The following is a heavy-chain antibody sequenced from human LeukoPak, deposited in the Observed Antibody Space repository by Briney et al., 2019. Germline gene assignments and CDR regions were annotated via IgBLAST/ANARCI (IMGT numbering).Heavy chain of an antibody. J-gene: IGHJ5*02. D-gene: IGHD5-18*01. V-gene: IGHV3-21*01. CDR3: ARDLRFVDTAMPFDP. CDR1: GFTFSSYS. CDR2: ISSSSSYI. Sequence: GSLRLSCAASGFTFSSYSMNWVRQAPGKGLEWVSSISSSSSYIYYADSVKGRFTISRDNAKNSLYLQMNSLRAEDTAVYYCARDLRFVDTAMPFDPWGQGTLVTVSS.